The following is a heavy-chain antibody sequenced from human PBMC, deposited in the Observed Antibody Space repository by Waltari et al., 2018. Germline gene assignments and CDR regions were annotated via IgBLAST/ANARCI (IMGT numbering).Heavy chain of an antibody. V-gene: IGHV3-74*01. D-gene: IGHD3-10*01. CDR2: SNRKGRRK. CDR3: ARGWGFGESYYGMDV. CDR1: GFTFSSYW. Sequence: EVQLVESGGGLVQPGGSLRLSCAASGFTFSSYWMHWVRQAPGKGLVWGSRSNRKGRRKSYADSVKGRFTISRDNAKNTLYLQMNSLRAEETAVYYCARGWGFGESYYGMDVWGQGTTVTVSS. J-gene: IGHJ6*02.